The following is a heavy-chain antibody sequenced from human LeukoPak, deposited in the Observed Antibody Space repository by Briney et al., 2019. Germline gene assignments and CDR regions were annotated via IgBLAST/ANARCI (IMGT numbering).Heavy chain of an antibody. CDR2: INPNSGGT. CDR3: ARDGSGYDYSAY. D-gene: IGHD5-12*01. CDR1: GYTFTGYY. J-gene: IGHJ4*02. V-gene: IGHV1-2*02. Sequence: ASVKVSCKASGYTFTGYYMHWVRQAPGQGLEWMGWINPNSGGTNYAQKFHGRVTMTRDTSISTAYVELSRLRSDDTAVYYCARDGSGYDYSAYWGQGTLVTVSS.